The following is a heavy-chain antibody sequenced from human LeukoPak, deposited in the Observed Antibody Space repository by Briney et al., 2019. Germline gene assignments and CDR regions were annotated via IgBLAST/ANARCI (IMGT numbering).Heavy chain of an antibody. CDR1: GFTFDDYA. CDR3: AKNIGQGNNWNDGTGP. V-gene: IGHV3-43D*03. J-gene: IGHJ5*02. CDR2: IRWDGGRS. Sequence: GGSLRLSCAASGFTFDDYAMHWVRQAPGKGLEWVFLIRWDGGRSYYADSVKGRFTVSRDNSKNSLYLAQNSQRAEEPPLSYCAKNIGQGNNWNDGTGPWGQGTLVTVSS. D-gene: IGHD1-20*01.